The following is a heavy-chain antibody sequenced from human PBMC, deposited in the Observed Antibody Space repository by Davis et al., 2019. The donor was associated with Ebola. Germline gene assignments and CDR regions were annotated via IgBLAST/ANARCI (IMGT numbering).Heavy chain of an antibody. V-gene: IGHV1-2*02. J-gene: IGHJ3*02. Sequence: ASVKVSCKASGYTFTGYYMHWVRQAPGQGLEWMGWINPNSGGTNYAQKFQGRVTMTRDTSISTAYMELSRLRSDDTAVYYCARGPYYYDSSGQVSSEGAFDIWGQGTMVTISS. D-gene: IGHD3-22*01. CDR2: INPNSGGT. CDR3: ARGPYYYDSSGQVSSEGAFDI. CDR1: GYTFTGYY.